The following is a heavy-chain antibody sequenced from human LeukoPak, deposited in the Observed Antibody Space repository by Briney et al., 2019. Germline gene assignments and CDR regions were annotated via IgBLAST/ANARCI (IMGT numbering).Heavy chain of an antibody. D-gene: IGHD3-22*01. J-gene: IGHJ5*02. CDR2: IYTSGST. CDR3: ARTRVDYYASSGYWFDP. V-gene: IGHV4-61*02. CDR1: GGSISSGSYY. Sequence: PSQTLSLTCTVSGGSISSGSYYWNWIRLPAGKGLEWIGRIYTSGSTNYSPSLKSRVTISVDTSKNQFSLKLSSVTAADTAVYYCARTRVDYYASSGYWFDPWGQGTLVTVSS.